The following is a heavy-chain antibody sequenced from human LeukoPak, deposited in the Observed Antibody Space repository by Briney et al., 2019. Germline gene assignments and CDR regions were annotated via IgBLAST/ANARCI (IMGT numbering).Heavy chain of an antibody. CDR3: AHIAAAGYFDY. CDR1: GGSISSSRYY. D-gene: IGHD6-13*01. V-gene: IGHV4-39*01. Sequence: SETLPLTCTVSGGSISSSRYYWSWVRQPAGKELEWIGSIYYSGSTYYNPSLKSRVTISVDTSKNQFSLKLSSVTAADTAVYYCAHIAAAGYFDYWGQGTLVTVSS. CDR2: IYYSGST. J-gene: IGHJ4*02.